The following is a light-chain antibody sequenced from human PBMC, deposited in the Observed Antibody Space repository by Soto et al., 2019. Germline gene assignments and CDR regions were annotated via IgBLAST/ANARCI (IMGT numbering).Light chain of an antibody. V-gene: IGKV1-39*01. J-gene: IGKJ5*01. CDR1: QTINSF. Sequence: DIQMTQSPSSLSASVGDRVTIACRASQTINSFLNWYQKTPGQAPKLLIYDASRLQSGVPSRFSGRGSGTDFTLTISSLQPEDFAVYYCQQYCKWPPITFGQGTRLEIK. CDR3: QQYCKWPPIT. CDR2: DAS.